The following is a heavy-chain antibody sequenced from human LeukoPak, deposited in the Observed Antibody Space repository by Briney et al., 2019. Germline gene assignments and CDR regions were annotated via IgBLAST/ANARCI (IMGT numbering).Heavy chain of an antibody. Sequence: ASVKVSCKASGGTFNSYAISWVRQAPGQGLEWMGRIIPILDITNYAQKFQGRVTITADKSTTTAYMELSSLRSEDTAVYYCARDLGAGYTPDAFDIWGQGTMVTVSS. CDR3: ARDLGAGYTPDAFDI. D-gene: IGHD5-24*01. CDR2: IIPILDIT. J-gene: IGHJ3*02. CDR1: GGTFNSYA. V-gene: IGHV1-69*04.